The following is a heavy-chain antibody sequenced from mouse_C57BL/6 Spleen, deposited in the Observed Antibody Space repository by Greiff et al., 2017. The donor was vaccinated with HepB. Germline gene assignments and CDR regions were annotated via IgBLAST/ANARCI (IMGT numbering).Heavy chain of an antibody. CDR3: ARSITTVVAPFDY. CDR1: GYTFTDYY. D-gene: IGHD1-1*01. Sequence: VKLQESGAELVRPGASVKLSCKASGYTFTDYYINWVKQRPGQGLEWIARIYPGGGNTYYNEKFKGKATLTAEKSSSTAYMQLSSLTSEDSAVYFCARSITTVVAPFDYWGQGTTLTVSS. V-gene: IGHV1-76*01. J-gene: IGHJ2*01. CDR2: IYPGGGNT.